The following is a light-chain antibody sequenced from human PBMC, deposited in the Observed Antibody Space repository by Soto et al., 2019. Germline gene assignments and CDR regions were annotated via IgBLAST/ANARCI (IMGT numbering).Light chain of an antibody. J-gene: IGKJ1*01. V-gene: IGKV2-28*01. CDR2: VTS. CDR3: MQALETPRT. Sequence: DLVMTQSPLSLPVAPGEPASISCKSSQSLLHSSGFHYLDWYVQRPGQSPQILIYVTSHRATGVPDRFSGSGSGTDFTLHISRVEAEDVGIYYCMQALETPRTFGQGTKVEIK. CDR1: QSLLHSSGFHY.